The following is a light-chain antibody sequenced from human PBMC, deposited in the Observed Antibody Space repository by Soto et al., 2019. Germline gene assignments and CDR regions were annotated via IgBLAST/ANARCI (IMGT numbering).Light chain of an antibody. CDR1: GSDVGGYDY. Sequence: QSALTQPRSVSGSPGQSVTISCTGTGSDVGGYDYVSWYQQHPGKAPKLIIYDVSKRPSGVPDRFSGSKSGNTASLTISGLQAEDEADYYCCLYAGSYTWVFGGGTKLTVL. CDR3: CLYAGSYTWV. J-gene: IGLJ3*02. V-gene: IGLV2-11*01. CDR2: DVS.